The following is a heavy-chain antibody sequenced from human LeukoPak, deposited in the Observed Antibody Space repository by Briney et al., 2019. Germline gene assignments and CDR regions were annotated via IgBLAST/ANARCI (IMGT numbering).Heavy chain of an antibody. CDR3: AINIVVRGVIGGSDY. CDR2: IIPIFGTA. Sequence: ASVKVSCKASGGTFISYAISWVRQAPGQGLEWMGGIIPIFGTANYAQKFQGRVTITADKSTSTAYMELSSLRSEDTAVYYCAINIVVRGVIGGSDYWGQGTLVTVSS. J-gene: IGHJ4*02. V-gene: IGHV1-69*06. CDR1: GGTFISYA. D-gene: IGHD3-10*01.